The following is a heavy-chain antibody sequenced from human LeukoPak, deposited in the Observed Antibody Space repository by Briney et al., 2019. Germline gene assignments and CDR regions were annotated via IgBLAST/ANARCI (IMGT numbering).Heavy chain of an antibody. CDR1: GGSFSGYY. D-gene: IGHD4-4*01. J-gene: IGHJ4*02. CDR2: INHSGST. V-gene: IGHV4-34*01. CDR3: ARGAPVTSGY. Sequence: SETLSLTCAVYGGSFSGYYWSWIRQPPGKGLEWIGEINHSGSTNYNPSLKSRVTISVDTSKNQFSLKLSSVTAADTAVYYCARGAPVTSGYWGQGTLVTVSS.